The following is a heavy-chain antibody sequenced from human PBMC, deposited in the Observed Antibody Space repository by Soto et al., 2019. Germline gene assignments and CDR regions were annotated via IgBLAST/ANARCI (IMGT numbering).Heavy chain of an antibody. Sequence: QVQLVQSGAEVKKPGSSVKVSCKAPGGTFSSYAISWVRQAPGQGLEWMGGIIPIFGTANYEQKFPGRVTITADESTSRGYMELSSLRPAHPAVYYCARSQGGSSSLDIYYYYYYGMDVWGQGTTVSVSS. D-gene: IGHD2-15*01. J-gene: IGHJ6*02. CDR3: ARSQGGSSSLDIYYYYYYGMDV. CDR1: GGTFSSYA. CDR2: IIPIFGTA. V-gene: IGHV1-69*01.